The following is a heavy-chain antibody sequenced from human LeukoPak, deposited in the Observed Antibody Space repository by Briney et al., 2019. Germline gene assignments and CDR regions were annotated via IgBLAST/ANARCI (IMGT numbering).Heavy chain of an antibody. Sequence: RTGGSLRLSCAASGFTFSSYAMSWVRQAPGKGLEWVSAISGSGGSTYYADSVKGRFTISRDNSKNTLYLKMNSLRAEDTAVYYCAKDSSYYYGSGSSWHLYNWFDPWGQGTLVTVSS. CDR1: GFTFSSYA. J-gene: IGHJ5*02. D-gene: IGHD3-10*01. CDR3: AKDSSYYYGSGSSWHLYNWFDP. CDR2: ISGSGGST. V-gene: IGHV3-23*01.